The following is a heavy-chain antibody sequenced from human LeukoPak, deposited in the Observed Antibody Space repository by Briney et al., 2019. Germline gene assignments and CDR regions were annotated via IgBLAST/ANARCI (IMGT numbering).Heavy chain of an antibody. CDR3: AKRSRGSCRGAYCYSFDN. CDR2: ISGSGGST. J-gene: IGHJ4*02. D-gene: IGHD2-21*02. CDR1: GFTFSSYA. V-gene: IGHV3-23*01. Sequence: GGSLRLSCAASGFTFSSYAMSWVRQAPGKGLEWVSAISGSGGSTYYADSVKGRFTISRDNSKNTLYLQMNSLRAEDTAVYYCAKRSRGSCRGAYCYSFDNWGQGAVVTVSS.